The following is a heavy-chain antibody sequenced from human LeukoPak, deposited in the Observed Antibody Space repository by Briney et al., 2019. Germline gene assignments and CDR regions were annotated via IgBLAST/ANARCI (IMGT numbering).Heavy chain of an antibody. V-gene: IGHV3-21*04. Sequence: PWGSLRLSCAASGFSFSTCSMNWVRQAPGKGLEWVSSISSDSDYIYYADLVKGRFTTSRDNANNLLYLQMNSLRAEDTAVYYCTKDPNGDYVGAFDFWGQGTMVTVSS. CDR1: GFSFSTCS. CDR3: TKDPNGDYVGAFDF. D-gene: IGHD4-17*01. CDR2: ISSDSDYI. J-gene: IGHJ3*01.